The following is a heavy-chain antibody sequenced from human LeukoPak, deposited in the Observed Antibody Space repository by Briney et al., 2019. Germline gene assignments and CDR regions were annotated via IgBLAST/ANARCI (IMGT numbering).Heavy chain of an antibody. J-gene: IGHJ3*02. V-gene: IGHV4-34*01. CDR1: GGSFSGYY. CDR2: INHSGST. D-gene: IGHD6-19*01. CDR3: ASIAVAGDVTDAFDI. Sequence: PSETLSLTCAVYGGSFSGYYWSWIRQPPGKGLEWIGEINHSGSTNYNPSLKSRVTISVDTSRNQFSLKLSSVTAADTAVYYCASIAVAGDVTDAFDIWGQRTMVTVSS.